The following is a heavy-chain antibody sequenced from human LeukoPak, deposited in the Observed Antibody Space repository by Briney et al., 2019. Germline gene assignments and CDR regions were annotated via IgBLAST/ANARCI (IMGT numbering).Heavy chain of an antibody. V-gene: IGHV4-34*01. CDR2: INHSGST. Sequence: SETLSLTCAVYGGSFSGYYWSWIRQPPGKGLEWIGEINHSGSTNYNPSLKSRVTISVDTSKNQFSLKLSSVTAADTAVYYCASSGAVNWFDPWGQGTLVTVSS. J-gene: IGHJ5*02. CDR3: ASSGAVNWFDP. D-gene: IGHD3-10*01. CDR1: GGSFSGYY.